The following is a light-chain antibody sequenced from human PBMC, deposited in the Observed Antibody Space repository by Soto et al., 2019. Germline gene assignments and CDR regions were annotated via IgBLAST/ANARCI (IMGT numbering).Light chain of an antibody. CDR1: QSVGSW. V-gene: IGKV1-5*03. CDR2: KAS. CDR3: QQYGSSSPWT. J-gene: IGKJ1*01. Sequence: DIQMTQSPSTLSASVGDRVTITCRASQSVGSWLAWYQQKPGKAPKLLIYKASSLESGVPSRFSGRGSVTEFSLTISSLQPDDFASYHCQQYGSSSPWTFGQGTKVEIK.